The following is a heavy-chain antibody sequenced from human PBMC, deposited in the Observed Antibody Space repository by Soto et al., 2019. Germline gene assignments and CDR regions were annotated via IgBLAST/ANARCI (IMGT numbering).Heavy chain of an antibody. CDR2: ISSSGSTI. D-gene: IGHD3-10*01. V-gene: IGHV3-48*04. CDR1: GFTFTTYG. CDR3: ARDPNYGSGSYFDDY. J-gene: IGHJ4*02. Sequence: GGSLRLSCAASGFTFTTYGMAWVRQAPGKGLEWVSYISSSGSTIYYADSVKGRFTISRDNAKNSLYLQMNSLRAEDTAVYYCARDPNYGSGSYFDDYWGQGTLVTVSS.